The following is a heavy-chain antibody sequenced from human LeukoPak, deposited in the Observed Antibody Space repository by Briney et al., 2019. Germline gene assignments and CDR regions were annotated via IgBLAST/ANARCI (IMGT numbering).Heavy chain of an antibody. CDR3: ARESGYCSSTSCSSYFDY. D-gene: IGHD2-2*01. CDR1: GCTFTNYY. CDR2: INPSGGVT. V-gene: IGHV1-46*01. Sequence: GASVKVSCKASGCTFTNYYLLWLRQAPGQGLEWMGIINPSGGVTSYAQRFQGRVTMTRDTSTSTVYMELSSLRSEDTAVYYCARESGYCSSTSCSSYFDYWGQGTLVTVSS. J-gene: IGHJ4*02.